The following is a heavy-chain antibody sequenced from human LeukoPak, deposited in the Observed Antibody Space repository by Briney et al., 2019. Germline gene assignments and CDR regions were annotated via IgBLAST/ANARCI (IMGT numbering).Heavy chain of an antibody. D-gene: IGHD1-26*01. V-gene: IGHV3-30*04. CDR3: ARVGLVGATFVYFDY. CDR1: GFIFNSYD. Sequence: GGSLRLSCAASGFIFNSYDTLWARQAPGKALEWVAVISYDGYHKKYTDSVKGRFTISRDNSKNTLYLQMNSLRAEDTAVYYCARVGLVGATFVYFDYWGQGTLVTASS. J-gene: IGHJ4*02. CDR2: ISYDGYHK.